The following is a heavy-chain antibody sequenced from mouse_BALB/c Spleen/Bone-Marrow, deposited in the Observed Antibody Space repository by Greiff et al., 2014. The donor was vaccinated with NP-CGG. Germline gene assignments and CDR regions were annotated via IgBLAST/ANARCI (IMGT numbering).Heavy chain of an antibody. V-gene: IGHV14-3*02. CDR2: IDPANGNT. CDR3: ANYYYGSHFDY. CDR1: GFNIKDTY. Sequence: EVKLMESGAALVKSGASVKLSCTASGFNIKDTYMHWVKQRPEQGLEWIGRIDPANGNTKYDPKFQGKATITAGTSSNTAYLQLSSLTSEDTAVYYCANYYYGSHFDYWGQGTTLTVSS. D-gene: IGHD1-1*01. J-gene: IGHJ2*01.